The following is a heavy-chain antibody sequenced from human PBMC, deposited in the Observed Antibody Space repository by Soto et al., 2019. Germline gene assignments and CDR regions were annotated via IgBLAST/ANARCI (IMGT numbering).Heavy chain of an antibody. CDR2: IRSKANSYAT. V-gene: IGHV3-73*02. CDR1: GFTFSGSA. CDR3: TRSDDYGDNAQGEFDY. J-gene: IGHJ4*02. Sequence: EVQLVESGGGLVQPGGSLKLSCAASGFTFSGSAMHWVRQASGKGLEWVGRIRSKANSYATAYAASVKGRFTISRDESKNTAYLQMNSLKTDGTAVDYFTRSDDYGDNAQGEFDYWGQGTLVTVSS. D-gene: IGHD4-17*01.